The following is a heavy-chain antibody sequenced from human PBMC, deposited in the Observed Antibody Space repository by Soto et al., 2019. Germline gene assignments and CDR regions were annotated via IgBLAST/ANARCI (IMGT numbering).Heavy chain of an antibody. J-gene: IGHJ5*02. D-gene: IGHD6-19*01. Sequence: PSATLSLTCTVSGGYVSSYYRSWIRQPAGKGLEWIVRIYTRGISNYIRSLKIRGTMSVETSKNHFSLKLSSLTAADTAVYFCAKMAVAAGFDPWGQVALVTVS. CDR2: IYTRGIS. V-gene: IGHV4-4*07. CDR3: AKMAVAAGFDP. CDR1: GGYVSSYY.